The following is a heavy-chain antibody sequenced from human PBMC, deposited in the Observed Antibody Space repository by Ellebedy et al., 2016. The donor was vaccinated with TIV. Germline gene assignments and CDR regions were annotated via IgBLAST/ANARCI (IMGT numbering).Heavy chain of an antibody. CDR2: IFPGDSDT. Sequence: GESLKISCQGSGYRFTGYWIGWVRQMPEKGLEWMGIIFPGDSDTRYSPSFKGQVTISADKSTATAFLQLTSLKASESAMYYCARGSLREVSTWFKNWGQGTLGTVSS. CDR1: GYRFTGYW. CDR3: ARGSLREVSTWFKN. D-gene: IGHD3-16*02. V-gene: IGHV5-51*01. J-gene: IGHJ4*02.